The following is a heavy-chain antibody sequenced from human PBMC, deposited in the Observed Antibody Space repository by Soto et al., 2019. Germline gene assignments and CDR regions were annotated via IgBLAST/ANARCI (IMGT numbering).Heavy chain of an antibody. Sequence: PSGPLPFTCSFPGGLVPGGYLTWIRQSPAKGPEWIGYMPYTGFSHYHPSLKTRLTIPVDRPKNHFTLQLTPVTVADTALSYCATSYGNAWYTSWGQGTQVTVSS. D-gene: IGHD6-13*01. V-gene: IGHV4-59*02. CDR3: ATSYGNAWYTS. CDR1: GGLVPGGY. CDR2: MPYTGFS. J-gene: IGHJ4*02.